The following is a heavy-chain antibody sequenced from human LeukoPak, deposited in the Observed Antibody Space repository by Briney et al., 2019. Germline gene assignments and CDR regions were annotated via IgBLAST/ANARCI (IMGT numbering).Heavy chain of an antibody. CDR1: GFTVSSNY. CDR2: IYSDRST. J-gene: IGHJ6*02. V-gene: IGHV3-66*01. Sequence: GGSLRLSCAASGFTVSSNYMTWVRQAPGKGLEWVSVIYSDRSTYYADSVKGRFTISRDNSKNTLYLQMSYLRAEDTAVYYCARAPGTTLHYGGLDVWGQGTTVTVSS. D-gene: IGHD4-17*01. CDR3: ARAPGTTLHYGGLDV.